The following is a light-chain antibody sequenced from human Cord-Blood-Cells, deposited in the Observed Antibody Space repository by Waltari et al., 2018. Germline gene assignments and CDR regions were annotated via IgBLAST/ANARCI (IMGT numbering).Light chain of an antibody. Sequence: EIVMTQTPSTQPVSPGERATLSCRDRQRVSSNLAWYQQRPGQSPRLLIYGASPTATVIPARFSGSGSGTEFTLTISSLQSEDFAVYYCQQYNNWPWTFGQGTKVEIK. V-gene: IGKV3-15*01. J-gene: IGKJ1*01. CDR3: QQYNNWPWT. CDR1: QRVSSN. CDR2: GAS.